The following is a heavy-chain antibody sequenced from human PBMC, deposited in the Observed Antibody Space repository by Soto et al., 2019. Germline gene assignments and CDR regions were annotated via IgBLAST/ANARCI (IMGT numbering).Heavy chain of an antibody. D-gene: IGHD4-4*01. CDR2: ISGASDMT. CDR1: GFTFSSYP. J-gene: IGHJ1*01. CDR3: AKYRWGATTVTSIN. V-gene: IGHV3-23*01. Sequence: EVQLLESGGDLVEPGGSLRLSCVGSGFTFSSYPMNWVRQAPGKGLEWVSAISGASDMTYYANSVTGRFTISRYNSKNTLYLQVSSLRVEDTAIYYCAKYRWGATTVTSINWGRGTLVTVSS.